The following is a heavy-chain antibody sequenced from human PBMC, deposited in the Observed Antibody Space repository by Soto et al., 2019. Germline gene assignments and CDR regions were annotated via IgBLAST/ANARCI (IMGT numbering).Heavy chain of an antibody. CDR1: GGTFSSYA. V-gene: IGHV1-69*13. CDR3: ARDRARGDLKKYYYYGMDV. CDR2: IIPIFGTA. D-gene: IGHD3-10*01. Sequence: ASVRVSFKASGGTFSSYAISWVRHAPGQGLEWMGGIIPIFGTANYAQKFQGRVTLTADESTSTAYMELSSLRSEDTAVYYCARDRARGDLKKYYYYGMDVWGQGTTVTVSS. J-gene: IGHJ6*02.